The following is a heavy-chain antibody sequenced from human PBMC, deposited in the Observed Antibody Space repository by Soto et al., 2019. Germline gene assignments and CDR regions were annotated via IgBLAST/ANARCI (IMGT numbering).Heavy chain of an antibody. D-gene: IGHD7-27*01. CDR3: ARGWGRIFDC. V-gene: IGHV4-34*01. CDR1: GGSFSGYY. J-gene: IGHJ4*02. Sequence: QVQLQQWGAGLLKPSETLSLTCAVYGGSFSGYYWSWIRQPPGKGLEWIGEINHSGSTNYNPSLKXRVTISEDTSKNQFSLKLSSVTAADTAVYYCARGWGRIFDCWGQGTLVTVSS. CDR2: INHSGST.